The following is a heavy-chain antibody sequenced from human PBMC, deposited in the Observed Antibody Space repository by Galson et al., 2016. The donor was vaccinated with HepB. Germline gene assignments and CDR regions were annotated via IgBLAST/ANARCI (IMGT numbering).Heavy chain of an antibody. Sequence: SLRLSCAASGFTFKNFAMSWVRQGPGRGLEWVSAISDGGHRKYYAASVKGRFTVSRDNSKNTVWLQMNSLRAGDTALYYCAKDPDSGRNLAADSWGQGTLVTVSS. D-gene: IGHD1-26*01. CDR2: ISDGGHRK. V-gene: IGHV3-23*01. J-gene: IGHJ4*02. CDR1: GFTFKNFA. CDR3: AKDPDSGRNLAADS.